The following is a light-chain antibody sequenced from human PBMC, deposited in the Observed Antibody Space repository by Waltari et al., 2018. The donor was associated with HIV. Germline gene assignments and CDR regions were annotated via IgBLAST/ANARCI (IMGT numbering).Light chain of an antibody. V-gene: IGLV2-14*03. CDR1: STDSRFYQY. Sequence: QSALTQPASVSGFLGQSINISCTGISTDSRFYQYVYCYQQYPGKIPRLIIFDSNNRPSGVADHFSGSRSGNSASLTFSGLQSGDEAHYYCASNRLDYTLIFGGGTKLTVL. CDR2: DSN. J-gene: IGLJ2*01. CDR3: ASNRLDYTLI.